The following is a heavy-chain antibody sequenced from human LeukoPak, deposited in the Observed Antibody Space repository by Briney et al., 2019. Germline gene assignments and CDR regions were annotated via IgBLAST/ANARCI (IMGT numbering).Heavy chain of an antibody. CDR1: GYTFTGYY. CDR2: INPNSGGT. V-gene: IGHV1-2*02. CDR3: ASSGYSYGSPRYYSGMDV. D-gene: IGHD5-18*01. J-gene: IGHJ6*02. Sequence: RASVKVSCKASGYTFTGYYMHWVRQAPGQGLEWMGWINPNSGGTNYAQKFQGRVTMTRDTSISTAYMELSRLRSDDTAVYYCASSGYSYGSPRYYSGMDVWGQGTTVTVSS.